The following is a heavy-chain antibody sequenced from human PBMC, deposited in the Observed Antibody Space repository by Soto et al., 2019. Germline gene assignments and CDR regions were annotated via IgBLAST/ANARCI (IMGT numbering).Heavy chain of an antibody. CDR3: ARGGMVAVAGTRDYYYGMDV. Sequence: ASVKVSCKASGYTFTSYDINWVRQATGQGLEWMGWMNPNSGNTGYAQKFQGRVTMTRNTSISTAYMELSSLRSEDTAVYYCARGGMVAVAGTRDYYYGMDVWGQGTTVTVSS. CDR2: MNPNSGNT. CDR1: GYTFTSYD. V-gene: IGHV1-8*01. D-gene: IGHD6-19*01. J-gene: IGHJ6*02.